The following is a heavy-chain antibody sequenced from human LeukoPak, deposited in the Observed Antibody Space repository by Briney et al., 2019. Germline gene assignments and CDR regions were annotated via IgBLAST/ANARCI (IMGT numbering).Heavy chain of an antibody. D-gene: IGHD1-14*01. J-gene: IGHJ4*02. CDR3: ARQPVATHHYFDY. Sequence: SVKVSCKSSVGTFSSYAISWVRQAPGQGLEWMGGIISILGIANYAQKFQGRVTITADKSTSTAYMELSSLRSEDTAVYYCARQPVATHHYFDYWGQGTLVTVSS. CDR2: IISILGIA. CDR1: VGTFSSYA. V-gene: IGHV1-69*10.